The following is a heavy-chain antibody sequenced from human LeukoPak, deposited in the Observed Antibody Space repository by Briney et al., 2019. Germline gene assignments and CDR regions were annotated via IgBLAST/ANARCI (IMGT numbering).Heavy chain of an antibody. Sequence: SETLSLTCTVSGGSISSSSYYWGWIRQPPGKGLEWIGEINHSGSTNYNPSLKSRVTISVDTSKNQFSLKLSSVTAADTAVYYCARRARGPSSSNYFDYWGQGTLVTVSS. CDR1: GGSISSSSYY. J-gene: IGHJ4*02. V-gene: IGHV4-39*07. CDR2: INHSGST. D-gene: IGHD1-26*01. CDR3: ARRARGPSSSNYFDY.